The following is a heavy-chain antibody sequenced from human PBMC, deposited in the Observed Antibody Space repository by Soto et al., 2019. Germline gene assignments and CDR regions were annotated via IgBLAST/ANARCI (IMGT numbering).Heavy chain of an antibody. V-gene: IGHV3-30*18. D-gene: IGHD6-19*01. CDR1: VLTFSSYG. CDR3: AKDRLLAVAGIPFYYYYYGMDV. J-gene: IGHJ6*02. Sequence: GGSLRLSCAASVLTFSSYGMHWVRQAPGKGLEWVAVISYDGSNKYYADSVKGRFTISRDNSKNTPYLQMNSLRAEDTAVYYCAKDRLLAVAGIPFYYYYYGMDVWGQGTTVTVSS. CDR2: ISYDGSNK.